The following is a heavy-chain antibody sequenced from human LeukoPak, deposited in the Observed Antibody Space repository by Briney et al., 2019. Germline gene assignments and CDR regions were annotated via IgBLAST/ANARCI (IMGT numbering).Heavy chain of an antibody. CDR3: ARGGGLDV. D-gene: IGHD3-16*01. V-gene: IGHV3-7*03. Sequence: GGSLRLSRAASRFTFSSYWMNWARQATGKGLEWVASINHNGNVNYYVDSVKGRFTISRDNAKNSLYLQMGNFRAEDTAVYFCARGGGLDVWGRGATVTVSS. CDR1: RFTFSSYW. CDR2: INHNGNVN. J-gene: IGHJ6*02.